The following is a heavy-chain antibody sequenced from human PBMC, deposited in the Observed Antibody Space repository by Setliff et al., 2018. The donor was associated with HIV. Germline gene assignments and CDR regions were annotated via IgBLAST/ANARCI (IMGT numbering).Heavy chain of an antibody. CDR2: IHYSGIT. CDR1: RDSINGHW. CDR3: ARYKCINFACVGFDI. V-gene: IGHV4-59*11. J-gene: IGHJ3*02. Sequence: PSETLSLTCTVSRDSINGHWWSWIRQPPGKGLEWTGSIHYSGITHYNPSLKSRLTMSVDTSKNQVSLKLTSVTAADTAVYYCARYKCINFACVGFDIWGQGAVVTVSS. D-gene: IGHD3-9*01.